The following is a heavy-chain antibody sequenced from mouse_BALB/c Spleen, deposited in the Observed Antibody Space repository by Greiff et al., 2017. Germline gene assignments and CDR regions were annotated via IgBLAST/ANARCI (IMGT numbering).Heavy chain of an antibody. J-gene: IGHJ1*01. CDR3: ARRIYYYGSAYWYFDV. V-gene: IGHV1-54*01. Sequence: QVQLQQSGPELVKPGASVKMSCKASGYTFTDYVISWVKQRTGQGLEWIGVINPGSGGTNYNEKFKGKATLTADKSSSTAYMQLSSLTSDDSAVYFCARRIYYYGSAYWYFDVWGAGTTVTVSS. CDR1: GYTFTDYV. D-gene: IGHD1-1*01. CDR2: INPGSGGT.